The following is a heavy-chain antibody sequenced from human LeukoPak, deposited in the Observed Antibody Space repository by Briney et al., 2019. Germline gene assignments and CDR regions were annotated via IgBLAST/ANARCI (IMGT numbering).Heavy chain of an antibody. V-gene: IGHV3-48*04. CDR1: GYSISGGYY. CDR2: ISSGSSTI. CDR3: AKRGASTSIWVS. J-gene: IGHJ5*02. D-gene: IGHD3-16*01. Sequence: ETLSLTCIVSGYSISGGYYWDWVRQAPGKGLEWVSYISSGSSTIYYSDSVKGRFTISRDNAKNSLYLQMNSMRAEDTAVYYCAKRGASTSIWVSWGQGSLVTVSS.